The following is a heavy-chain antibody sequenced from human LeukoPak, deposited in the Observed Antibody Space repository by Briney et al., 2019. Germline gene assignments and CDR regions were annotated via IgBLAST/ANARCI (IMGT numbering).Heavy chain of an antibody. CDR1: GYTFTTYY. D-gene: IGHD6-13*01. CDR2: INPTGGST. Sequence: ASVKVSCKASGYTFTTYYIHWVRQAPGQGLEWMGIINPTGGSTTYAQKFQGRVTMTRDTSTSTVFMELNSLRSEDTAEYYCALYSSTWYWGQGTLVTVSS. CDR3: ALYSSTWY. J-gene: IGHJ4*02. V-gene: IGHV1-46*01.